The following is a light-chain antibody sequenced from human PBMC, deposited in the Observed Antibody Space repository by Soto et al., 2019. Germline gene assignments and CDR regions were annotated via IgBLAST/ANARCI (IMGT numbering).Light chain of an antibody. J-gene: IGKJ4*01. CDR1: QSVSSSY. CDR2: GAS. V-gene: IGKV3-20*01. CDR3: QQYGSSPLT. Sequence: EIVLTQSPGTLSLSPGERTTLSCRASQSVSSSYLAWYQQKPGQAPRLLIYGASSRAAGIPDRFSGSGSETDFTRTISRLEPEDFAVYYCQQYGSSPLTFGGGAKVEIK.